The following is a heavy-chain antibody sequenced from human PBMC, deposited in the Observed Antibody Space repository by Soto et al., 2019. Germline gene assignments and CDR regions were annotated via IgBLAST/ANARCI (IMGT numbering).Heavy chain of an antibody. D-gene: IGHD3-3*01. Sequence: GGSLRLSCAASGFTFSSYSMNWVRQAPGKGLEWVSYISSSSSTIYYADSVKGRFTISRDNAKNSLYLQMNSLRDEDTAVYYCARYDFWSGYPSGMDVWGQGTTVTVSS. CDR1: GFTFSSYS. J-gene: IGHJ6*02. CDR2: ISSSSSTI. V-gene: IGHV3-48*02. CDR3: ARYDFWSGYPSGMDV.